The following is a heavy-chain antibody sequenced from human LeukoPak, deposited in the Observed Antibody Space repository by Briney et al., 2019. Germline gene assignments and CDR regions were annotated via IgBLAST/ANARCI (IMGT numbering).Heavy chain of an antibody. D-gene: IGHD6-13*01. CDR1: GYSISSGYY. CDR3: ARDASWGLAAATIDY. Sequence: KPSETLSLTCAVSGYSISSGYYWGWIRQPPEKGLEWIGSIYHSDYTYYNPSLKSRVTISVDTSKNQFSLKLSSVTAADTAVYYCARDASWGLAAATIDYWGQGTLVTVSS. J-gene: IGHJ4*02. CDR2: IYHSDYT. V-gene: IGHV4-38-2*02.